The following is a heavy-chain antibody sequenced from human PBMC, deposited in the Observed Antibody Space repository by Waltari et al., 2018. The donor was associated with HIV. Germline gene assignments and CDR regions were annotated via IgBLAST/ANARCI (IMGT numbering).Heavy chain of an antibody. J-gene: IGHJ4*02. Sequence: EGQLVESGGGLVQPGGSLGLSCAASGFTFSSYWMSWIRQAPGKGREWVANIKQDVSEKYYVDSVKGRFTISRDNAKNSLYLQMNSLRAEDTAVYFCARRRGSYCLDYWGQGTLVTVSS. CDR2: IKQDVSEK. CDR1: GFTFSSYW. V-gene: IGHV3-7*01. CDR3: ARRRGSYCLDY. D-gene: IGHD1-26*01.